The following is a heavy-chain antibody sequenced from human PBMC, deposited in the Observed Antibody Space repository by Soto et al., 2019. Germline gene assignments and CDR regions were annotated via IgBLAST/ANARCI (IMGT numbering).Heavy chain of an antibody. V-gene: IGHV5-51*01. D-gene: IGHD3-9*01. CDR1: GYTFTNYW. J-gene: IGHJ4*02. CDR3: ARCVFLTRIGFYIDY. Sequence: ESLKISCHGSGYTFTNYWIGWVRQRPGKGLEWMGIVYPSDSDARYTPSFQGRVTISADKSIKTAYLHWSRLEASDTAIYYCARCVFLTRIGFYIDYWGLGTLVTVSS. CDR2: VYPSDSDA.